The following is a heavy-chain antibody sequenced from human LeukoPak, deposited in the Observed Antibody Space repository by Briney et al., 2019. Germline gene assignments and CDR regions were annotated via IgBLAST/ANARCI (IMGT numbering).Heavy chain of an antibody. Sequence: GGSLRLSCAASGFTFSSYWMHWVRQAPGKGLEWVSVLYSGGSTYYADSVKGRFTISRDNSKNTLYLQMNSLRAEDTAVYYCARDLESPLQAHDAFDIWGQGTVVTVS. CDR1: GFTFSSYW. V-gene: IGHV3-53*01. J-gene: IGHJ3*02. CDR2: LYSGGST. CDR3: ARDLESPLQAHDAFDI.